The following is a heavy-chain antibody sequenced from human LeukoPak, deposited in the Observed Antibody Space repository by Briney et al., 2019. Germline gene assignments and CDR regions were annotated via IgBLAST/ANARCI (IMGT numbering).Heavy chain of an antibody. J-gene: IGHJ4*02. CDR3: ARGGMGPPSPRGDHDY. CDR1: GYTFTGYY. CDR2: INPNSGGT. V-gene: IGHV1-2*02. D-gene: IGHD2-21*02. Sequence: GASVKVSCKASGYTFTGYYMHWVRQAPGQGLEWMGWINPNSGGTNYAQKFQGRVTMTRDTSISTAYMELSRLRSDDTAVYYCARGGMGPPSPRGDHDYWGQGTLVTVSS.